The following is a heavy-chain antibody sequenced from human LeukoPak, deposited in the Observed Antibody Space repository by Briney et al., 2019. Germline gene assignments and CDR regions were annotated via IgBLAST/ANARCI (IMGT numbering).Heavy chain of an antibody. CDR2: IYYSGST. D-gene: IGHD2-8*01. CDR1: GFTFSSYA. CDR3: SGYCTNGVCYTGGY. J-gene: IGHJ4*02. Sequence: KPGGSLRLSCAASGFTFSSYAMSWVRQPPGKGLEWIGSIYYSGSTYYNPSLKSRVTISVDTSKNQFSLKLSSVTAADTAVYYCSGYCTNGVCYTGGYWGQGTLVTVSS. V-gene: IGHV4-39*01.